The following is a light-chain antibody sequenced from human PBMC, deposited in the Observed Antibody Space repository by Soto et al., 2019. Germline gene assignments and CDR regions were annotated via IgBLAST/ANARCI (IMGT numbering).Light chain of an antibody. V-gene: IGKV3-20*01. J-gene: IGKJ1*01. CDR1: QTLSTNS. CDR3: QQYGNSPQT. CDR2: AAS. Sequence: EIVLTQSPGTLSLSPGERATLSCRASQTLSTNSLAWYQQRLGQTPRLLIYAASTRDTDIPNRFSGSGSGTDFTLTISRLEPEDFAVYYCQQYGNSPQTFGQGTKVDIK.